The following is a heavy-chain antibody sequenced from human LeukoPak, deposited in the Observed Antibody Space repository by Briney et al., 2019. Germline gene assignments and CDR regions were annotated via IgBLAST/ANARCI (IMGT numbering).Heavy chain of an antibody. CDR3: ARDELFTVTTSGY. J-gene: IGHJ4*02. CDR1: GFTFSNYW. V-gene: IGHV3-74*01. Sequence: GGSLRLSCVASGFTFSNYWIHWVRQAPGKGLVWVSRINSDGGNTDYADSVKGRFTISRDNAKNSLYLQMNSLRAEDTAVYYCARDELFTVTTSGYWGQGTLVTVSS. D-gene: IGHD4-11*01. CDR2: INSDGGNT.